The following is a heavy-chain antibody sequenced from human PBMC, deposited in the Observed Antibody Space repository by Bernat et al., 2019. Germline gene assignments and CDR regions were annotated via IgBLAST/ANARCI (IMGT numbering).Heavy chain of an antibody. D-gene: IGHD2-2*01. V-gene: IGHV3-21*01. Sequence: EVQLVESGGGLVKPGGSLRLSCAASRFTFSSYSMNWVRQAPGKGLEWVSSISGSSSYIYYADSVKGRFTISRDNAKNSLYLQMNSLRAEDTAVDYCAGERVVSGDWFDPWGQGTLVTVSS. CDR2: ISGSSSYI. CDR1: RFTFSSYS. CDR3: AGERVVSGDWFDP. J-gene: IGHJ5*02.